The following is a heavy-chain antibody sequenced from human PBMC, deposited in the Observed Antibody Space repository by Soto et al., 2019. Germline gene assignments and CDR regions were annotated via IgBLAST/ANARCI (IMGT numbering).Heavy chain of an antibody. D-gene: IGHD3-9*01. Sequence: QVQLVQSGAEVKKPGASVKVSCEASGYSFIDYYIHWVRQAPGQGFEWMGRISPKSGGTNYAKKFEGRVTLTWDTSLNTAYMELSSLKSDDTAVYYCARPPGYISDWYYFDLWGQVTRVTVSS. V-gene: IGHV1-2*02. J-gene: IGHJ4*02. CDR2: ISPKSGGT. CDR3: ARPPGYISDWYYFDL. CDR1: GYSFIDYY.